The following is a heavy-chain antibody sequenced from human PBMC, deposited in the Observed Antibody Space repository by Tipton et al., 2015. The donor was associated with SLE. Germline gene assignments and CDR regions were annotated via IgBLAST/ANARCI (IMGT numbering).Heavy chain of an antibody. CDR2: IFTSGTT. V-gene: IGHV4-4*08. Sequence: TLSLTCTVSGASISSYYWSWIRQPPGKGLEWIGYIFTSGTTNYNPSLKSRVTISVDTPKNQFSLKLTSVTAADTAVYYCARLHGYSYGLNWFDPWGQGTLISVSS. CDR1: GASISSYY. CDR3: ARLHGYSYGLNWFDP. D-gene: IGHD5-18*01. J-gene: IGHJ5*02.